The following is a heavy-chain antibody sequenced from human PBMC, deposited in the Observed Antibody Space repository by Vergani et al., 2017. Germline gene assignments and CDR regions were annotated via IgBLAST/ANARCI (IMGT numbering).Heavy chain of an antibody. D-gene: IGHD2-15*01. Sequence: QVQLQESGPGLVKPSETLSLTCTVSGGSISSYYWSWIRQPPGKGLEWIGRIHTSGSTNYNPSLKSRVTMSEDTSKNQFSLNLTSVTAADTAVYFCARGSCLGGSCYKPLVDYWGQGILVTVSS. J-gene: IGHJ4*02. CDR2: IHTSGST. CDR3: ARGSCLGGSCYKPLVDY. V-gene: IGHV4-4*07. CDR1: GGSISSYY.